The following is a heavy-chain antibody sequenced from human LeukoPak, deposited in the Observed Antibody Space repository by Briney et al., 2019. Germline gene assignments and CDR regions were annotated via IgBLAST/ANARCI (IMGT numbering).Heavy chain of an antibody. Sequence: SETLSLTCTVSGGSISSSSYYWGWIRQSPGKGLEWIGSIYYSGSTYYNPSLKSRVTISVDTSKNQFSLKLSSVTAADTAVYYCARHQDGYNRGALDYWGQGTLVTVSS. CDR1: GGSISSSSYY. CDR2: IYYSGST. D-gene: IGHD5-24*01. J-gene: IGHJ4*02. V-gene: IGHV4-39*01. CDR3: ARHQDGYNRGALDY.